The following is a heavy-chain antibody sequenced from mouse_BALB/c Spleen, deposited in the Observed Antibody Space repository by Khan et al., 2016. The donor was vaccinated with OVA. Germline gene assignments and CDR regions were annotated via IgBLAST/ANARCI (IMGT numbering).Heavy chain of an antibody. CDR3: ARKDNYGYAVDY. V-gene: IGHV3-2*02. Sequence: EVKLLESGPGLVKPSQSLSLTCTVTGYSITTNYAWDWIRQFPGNKLEWMGYISYSGSTSYNPSLKSRTSITRDTSKNQFFLQLNSVTTEDTATDYYARKDNYGYAVDYWGQGTSVTVSS. J-gene: IGHJ4*01. D-gene: IGHD1-1*01. CDR1: GYSITTNYA. CDR2: ISYSGST.